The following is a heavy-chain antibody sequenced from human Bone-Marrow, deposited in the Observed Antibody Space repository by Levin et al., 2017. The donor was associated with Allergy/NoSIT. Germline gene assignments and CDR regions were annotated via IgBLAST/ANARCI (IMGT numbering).Heavy chain of an antibody. Sequence: ETLSLTCDASGFTFSSYGFIWVRQAPGKGLEWVSYIGGDNYTKYYADSVKGRFTISRDNVKKSLYLQMNSLRGEDTAVYYCAREGSWSSTWLGNYYFDYWGQGTLVTVSS. D-gene: IGHD6-13*01. CDR1: GFTFSSYG. J-gene: IGHJ4*02. CDR2: IGGDNYTK. CDR3: AREGSWSSTWLGNYYFDY. V-gene: IGHV3-48*01.